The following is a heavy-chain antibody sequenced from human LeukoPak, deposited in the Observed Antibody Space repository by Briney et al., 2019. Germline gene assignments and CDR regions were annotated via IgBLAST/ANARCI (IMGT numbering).Heavy chain of an antibody. J-gene: IGHJ4*02. V-gene: IGHV1-2*02. D-gene: IGHD3-16*01. CDR1: GYKFTDDY. CDR2: INPDSGFT. Sequence: ASVKVSCKASGYKFTDDYMHWVRQAPGQGLEFMGWINPDSGFTNYAQKSKGRVTMTRDTSISTAYLEVRSLTSDDTAVYYCAPTAEAYTSWWKVWGQGTLVTVSS. CDR3: APTAEAYTSWWKV.